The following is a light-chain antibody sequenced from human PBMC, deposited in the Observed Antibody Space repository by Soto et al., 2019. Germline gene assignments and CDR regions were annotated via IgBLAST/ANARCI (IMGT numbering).Light chain of an antibody. CDR3: QQRSNWIT. CDR2: DAS. V-gene: IGKV3-11*01. CDR1: QSVSTY. J-gene: IGKJ5*01. Sequence: EIVMTQSPATLSLSPGERSTLACWSSQSVSTYLAWYKQKPGQAPRLLIYDASSRATGIPARFSGSGSGTDFTLTISSVEPEDFAVYYCQQRSNWITFGQGTRLEIK.